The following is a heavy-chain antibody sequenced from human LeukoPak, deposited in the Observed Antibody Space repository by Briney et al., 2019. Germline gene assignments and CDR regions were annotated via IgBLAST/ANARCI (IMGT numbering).Heavy chain of an antibody. CDR2: INGDGSIT. Sequence: GGSLRLSCAASGFTFSSYWIHWVRQAPGKGLVWVSRINGDGSITTYADSVRGRFTISRDNVKNTLYLQMNSLRAEDTAVYYCARAGNGFDIWGRGTMVTVSS. CDR1: GFTFSSYW. CDR3: ARAGNGFDI. J-gene: IGHJ3*02. V-gene: IGHV3-74*01.